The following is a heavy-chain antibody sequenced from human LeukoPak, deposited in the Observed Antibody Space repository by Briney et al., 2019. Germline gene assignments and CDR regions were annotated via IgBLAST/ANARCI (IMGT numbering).Heavy chain of an antibody. CDR3: ARGQGNDSSGFDY. CDR2: ISGSGGSA. D-gene: IGHD3-22*01. Sequence: GGSLRLSCAASGFTFSSYAMSWVRQAPGKGLEWVSAISGSGGSAYYADSVKGRFTISRDNSKNTLYLQMNSLRAEDTAVYYCARGQGNDSSGFDYWGQGTLVTVSS. V-gene: IGHV3-23*01. CDR1: GFTFSSYA. J-gene: IGHJ4*02.